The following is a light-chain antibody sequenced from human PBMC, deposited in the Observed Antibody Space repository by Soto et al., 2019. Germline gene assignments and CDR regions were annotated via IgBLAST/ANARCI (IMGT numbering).Light chain of an antibody. CDR3: QQYNIYPLT. V-gene: IGKV1D-16*01. Sequence: DVQMTQSPSSLSASVGDRVTITCRASQDINSYLAWYQQKPGNAPKSLIYDASRLQTGVPSRFSGSQSGTDFTLTISNLQPEDSATYYCQQYNIYPLTFGGGTKVEIK. CDR2: DAS. CDR1: QDINSY. J-gene: IGKJ4*01.